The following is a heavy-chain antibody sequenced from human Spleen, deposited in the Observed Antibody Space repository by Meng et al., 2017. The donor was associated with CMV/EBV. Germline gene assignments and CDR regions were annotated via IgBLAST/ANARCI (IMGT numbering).Heavy chain of an antibody. D-gene: IGHD5-18*01. CDR1: FSDYT. V-gene: IGHV3-11*01. J-gene: IGHJ3*02. Sequence: FSDYTMSWIRQAPGKGLEWISYISSRDSTIYYADSVKGRFTISRDNAKNSLYLQMNSLRAEDTAVYYCARESPISYSYTYGSGAFDIWGQGTMVTVSS. CDR3: ARESPISYSYTYGSGAFDI. CDR2: ISSRDSTI.